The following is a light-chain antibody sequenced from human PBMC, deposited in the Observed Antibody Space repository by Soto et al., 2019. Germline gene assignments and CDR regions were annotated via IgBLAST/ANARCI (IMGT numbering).Light chain of an antibody. J-gene: IGLJ1*01. CDR3: CSYARTYTYV. CDR2: DVS. V-gene: IGLV2-11*01. Sequence: QSALTQPRSVSGSPGQSVTISCTGTSSDVGGYKYVSWYQQHPGKAPKLLIYDVSKRPSGVPDRFSGSKSGNTASLTISGLQAEDEADYYCCSYARTYTYVFGTATQLTVL. CDR1: SSDVGGYKY.